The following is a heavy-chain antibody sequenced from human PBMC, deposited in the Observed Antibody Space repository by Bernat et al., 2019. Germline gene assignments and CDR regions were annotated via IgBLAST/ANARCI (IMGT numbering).Heavy chain of an antibody. CDR1: GYTFTSNV. CDR2: INTGTDNT. CDR3: AREYRYGYYFDY. V-gene: IGHV1-3*04. J-gene: IGHJ4*02. Sequence: QVQLVQSGAEVKKSGASVKVSCKASGYTFTSNVMHWVCQAPGQRLAWIGWINTGTDNTKYSQKFQGRVTITQDTSASTAYMELSSLRSEDSAVYYCAREYRYGYYFDYWGQVTLVTLSS. D-gene: IGHD5-18*01.